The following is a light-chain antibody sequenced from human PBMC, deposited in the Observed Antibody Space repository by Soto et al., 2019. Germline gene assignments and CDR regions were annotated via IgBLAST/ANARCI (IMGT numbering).Light chain of an antibody. CDR1: QSVSSY. J-gene: IGKJ2*01. CDR3: QRRSHWPT. CDR2: GAS. V-gene: IGKV3-11*01. Sequence: EIVLTQSPATLYLSPGERATLSCRASQSVSSYFAWYQQKPGQPPRLLIFGASTRATGIPARFTGSGSGTDCTLASSILYPEDFPVFCCQRRSHWPTFGQGTKLEI.